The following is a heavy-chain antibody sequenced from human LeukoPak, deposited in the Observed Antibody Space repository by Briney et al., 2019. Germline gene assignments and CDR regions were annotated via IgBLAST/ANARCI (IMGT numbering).Heavy chain of an antibody. J-gene: IGHJ4*02. D-gene: IGHD3-22*01. V-gene: IGHV1-8*01. CDR2: MNPNSGNT. CDR1: GYTFTSYD. Sequence: ASVKVSCKASGYTFTSYDINWVRQATGQGLEWMGWMNPNSGNTGYAQKFQGRVTMTRNTSISTAYTELSSLRSEDTAVYYCARYYYDSSGYYYYFDYWGQGTLVTVSS. CDR3: ARYYYDSSGYYYYFDY.